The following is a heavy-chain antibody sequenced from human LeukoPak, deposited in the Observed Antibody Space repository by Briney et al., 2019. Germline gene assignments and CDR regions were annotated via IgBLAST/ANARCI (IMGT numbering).Heavy chain of an antibody. CDR2: IYYSGNT. Sequence: SETLSLTCTVSGDSISSSSSYWGWIRQPPGKGLEWIGSIYYSGNTYYNTSLKSRVTISVDTSKNQFSLKLSSVTAADTAVYYCARRRWGYHYYFDYWGQGTLVTVSS. CDR1: GDSISSSSSY. J-gene: IGHJ4*02. D-gene: IGHD2-21*01. CDR3: ARRRWGYHYYFDY. V-gene: IGHV4-39*01.